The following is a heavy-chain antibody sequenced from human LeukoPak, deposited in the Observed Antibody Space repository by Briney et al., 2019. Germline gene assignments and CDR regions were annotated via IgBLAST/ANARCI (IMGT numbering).Heavy chain of an antibody. J-gene: IGHJ4*02. CDR2: ISAYNGNT. V-gene: IGHV1-18*01. D-gene: IGHD5-18*01. Sequence: ASVKVSCKASGYTFTSYGISWVRQAPGQGLEWMGWISAYNGNTNYAQKLQGRVTMTTDTSTSTAYMELRSLRSDDTAVYYCARDKGTAMGPYYFDYWGQGTLVTVSS. CDR1: GYTFTSYG. CDR3: ARDKGTAMGPYYFDY.